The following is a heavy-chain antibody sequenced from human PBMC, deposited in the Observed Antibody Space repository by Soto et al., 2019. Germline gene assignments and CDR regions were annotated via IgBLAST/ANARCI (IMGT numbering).Heavy chain of an antibody. D-gene: IGHD2-15*01. Sequence: SGTLSLTCAVFGGAFRGYFWGRIPPPPGEGVEGVGEINHSGSTNYNPSLKSRVTISVDTSKNQFSLKLSSVTAADTAVYYCARGSANIVVVVAATGSHNWFDPWGQGTLVTVSS. J-gene: IGHJ5*02. CDR1: GGAFRGYF. V-gene: IGHV4-34*01. CDR3: ARGSANIVVVVAATGSHNWFDP. CDR2: INHSGST.